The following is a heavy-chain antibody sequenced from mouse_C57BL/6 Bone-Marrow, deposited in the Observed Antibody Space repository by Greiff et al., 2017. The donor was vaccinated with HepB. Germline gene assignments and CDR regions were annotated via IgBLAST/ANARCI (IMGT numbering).Heavy chain of an antibody. V-gene: IGHV1-74*01. J-gene: IGHJ2*01. Sequence: QVQLQQPGAELVKPGASVKVSCKASGYTFTSYWMHWVKQRPGQGLEWIGRIHPSDSDTNYNQKFKGKATLTVDKSSSTAYMQLSRLTSEDSAVYHCAMPYYYGSSSYYFDYWGQGTTLTVSS. CDR2: IHPSDSDT. D-gene: IGHD1-1*01. CDR1: GYTFTSYW. CDR3: AMPYYYGSSSYYFDY.